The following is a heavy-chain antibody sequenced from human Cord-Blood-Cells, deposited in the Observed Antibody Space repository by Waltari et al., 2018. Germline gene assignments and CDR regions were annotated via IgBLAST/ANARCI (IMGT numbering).Heavy chain of an antibody. Sequence: EVQLVESGGGLVQPGGSLRLSCAASGFTFSSYWMSWVRQAPGKGLEWVANIKQDGSEKYYVASVKGRFTISRDNAKNSLYLQMNSLRAEDTAVYYCASVFFDWLLCYWGQGTLVTVSS. CDR2: IKQDGSEK. J-gene: IGHJ4*02. D-gene: IGHD3-9*01. V-gene: IGHV3-7*01. CDR3: ASVFFDWLLCY. CDR1: GFTFSSYW.